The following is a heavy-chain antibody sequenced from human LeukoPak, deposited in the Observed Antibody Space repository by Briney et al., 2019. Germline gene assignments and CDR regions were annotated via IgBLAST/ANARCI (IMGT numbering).Heavy chain of an antibody. CDR1: GFTFNSYA. Sequence: GGSLRLSCAASGFTFNSYAMSWVRQAPGKGLEWVSAISGSGGSTYYADSVKGRFTISRDNSKNTLYLQMNSLRAEDTAVYYCAKLAAAGSYYYYYYGMDVWGQGTTVTVSS. CDR3: AKLAAAGSYYYYYYGMDV. J-gene: IGHJ6*02. CDR2: ISGSGGST. V-gene: IGHV3-23*01. D-gene: IGHD6-13*01.